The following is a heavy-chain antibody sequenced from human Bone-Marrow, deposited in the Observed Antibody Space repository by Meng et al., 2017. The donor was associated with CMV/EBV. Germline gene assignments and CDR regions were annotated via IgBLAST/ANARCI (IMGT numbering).Heavy chain of an antibody. V-gene: IGHV1-2*02. CDR2: INPNSGGT. J-gene: IGHJ6*02. CDR1: GYTFTGYY. Sequence: ASVKVSCKASGYTFTGYYMHWVRQAPGQGLEWMGWINPNSGGTNYAQKFQGRVTMTRDTSISTAYMELSSLRSEDTAVYYCAREENYYGSGSYDYYYYYGMDVWGQGTTVTVSS. CDR3: AREENYYGSGSYDYYYYYGMDV. D-gene: IGHD3-10*01.